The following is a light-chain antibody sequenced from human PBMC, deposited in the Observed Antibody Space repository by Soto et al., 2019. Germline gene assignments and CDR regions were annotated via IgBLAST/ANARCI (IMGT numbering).Light chain of an antibody. CDR3: QQAGSVPPFI. CDR2: AAS. V-gene: IGKV1-12*01. CDR1: QGISTW. J-gene: IGKJ2*01. Sequence: DIQMTQSPSSVSASVGDRVTITCRSSQGISTWLAWYQLKPGRAPKLLIYAASSLQSGVPSRFSGSGSGTDFTLTISNLQPDDFATYYGQQAGSVPPFIFGQGTKVEIK.